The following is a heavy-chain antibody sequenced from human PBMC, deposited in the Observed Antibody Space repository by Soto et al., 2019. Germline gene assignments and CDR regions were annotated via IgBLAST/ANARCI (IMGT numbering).Heavy chain of an antibody. Sequence: QVQLVQSGAEVKKPGSSVKVSCKASGGTFSSYAISWVRQAPGQGLEWMGGIIPIFGTANYAQKFQGRVTXXAXEXXSTAYMELSSLRSEDTAVYYCARALDVQLYGWFDPWGQGTLVTVSS. V-gene: IGHV1-69*12. CDR3: ARALDVQLYGWFDP. CDR1: GGTFSSYA. J-gene: IGHJ5*02. CDR2: IIPIFGTA. D-gene: IGHD1-1*01.